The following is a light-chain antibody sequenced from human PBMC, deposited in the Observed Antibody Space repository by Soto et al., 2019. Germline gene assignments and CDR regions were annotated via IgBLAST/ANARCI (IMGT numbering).Light chain of an antibody. CDR1: QSIGRY. J-gene: IGKJ5*01. CDR2: TAS. Sequence: ILMPQSQSSLSASVGARVTITFLASQSIGRYLNWYQEKPGKAPNVVIFTASSLQSGVPSRFNGSGSGTEFTLTISSLQPEDFANYYCQQSYSIPITFGQGTRLEIK. CDR3: QQSYSIPIT. V-gene: IGKV1-39*01.